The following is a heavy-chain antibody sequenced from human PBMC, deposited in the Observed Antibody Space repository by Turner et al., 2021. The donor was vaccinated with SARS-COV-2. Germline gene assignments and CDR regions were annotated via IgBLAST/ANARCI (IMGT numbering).Heavy chain of an antibody. J-gene: IGHJ4*02. Sequence: EVQLVESGGGLVKPGGSLRLSCAASGFTFSSYAMSWVRQAPGKGLEWVSAISGSGGSTYYADSVKGRFTISRDNSKNTLYLQMNSLRAEDTAVYYCAKVEYCSGGSCYYGGHYFDYWGQGTLVTVSS. D-gene: IGHD2-15*01. CDR2: ISGSGGST. CDR3: AKVEYCSGGSCYYGGHYFDY. V-gene: IGHV3-23*04. CDR1: GFTFSSYA.